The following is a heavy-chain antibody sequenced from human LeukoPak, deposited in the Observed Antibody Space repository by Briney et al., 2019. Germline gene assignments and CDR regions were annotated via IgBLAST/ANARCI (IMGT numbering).Heavy chain of an antibody. Sequence: PGGSLRLSCVASGFTFSNHAMTWVRQAPGKGLEWVSAISADAVDTFYAPSVKGRFTISRDNSKNTLFLQMNSLRAEDTAVYYCAKDGGLWVSAHWGDSWGRGTLVTVSS. D-gene: IGHD7-27*01. CDR1: GFTFSNHA. CDR3: AKDGGLWVSAHWGDS. J-gene: IGHJ4*02. V-gene: IGHV3-23*01. CDR2: ISADAVDT.